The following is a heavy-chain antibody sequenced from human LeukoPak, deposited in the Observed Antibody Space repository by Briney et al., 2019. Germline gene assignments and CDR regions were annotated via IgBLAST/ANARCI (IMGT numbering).Heavy chain of an antibody. CDR3: ARDYQGGYGDKTVDY. V-gene: IGHV4-39*07. Sequence: SSETLSLTCTVSGGSISSNTYYWGWVRQPPGKGLEWIGSIYYSGSTYYNPSLKSRVTISVDTSKNQFSLKLSSVTAADTAVYYCARDYQGGYGDKTVDYWGQGTLVTVSS. CDR2: IYYSGST. J-gene: IGHJ4*02. D-gene: IGHD5-18*01. CDR1: GGSISSNTYY.